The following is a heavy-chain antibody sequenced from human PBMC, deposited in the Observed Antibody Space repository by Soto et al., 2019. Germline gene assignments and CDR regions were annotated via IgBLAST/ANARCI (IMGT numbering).Heavy chain of an antibody. CDR2: IYYSGST. CDR3: ARQRHYGDYYWFDP. D-gene: IGHD4-17*01. J-gene: IGHJ5*02. CDR1: GGSISSYY. V-gene: IGHV4-59*08. Sequence: SETLSLTCTVSGGSISSYYWSWIRQPPGKGLEWIGYIYYSGSTNYNPSLKSRVTISVDTSKNQFSLKLSSVTAADTAVYYCARQRHYGDYYWFDPWGQGTLVTVSS.